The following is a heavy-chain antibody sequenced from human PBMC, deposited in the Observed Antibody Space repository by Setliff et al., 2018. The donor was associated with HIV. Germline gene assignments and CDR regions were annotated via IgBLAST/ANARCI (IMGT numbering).Heavy chain of an antibody. CDR1: GLSLSTSGVG. Sequence: GSGPTLVNPTQTLTLTCTFSGLSLSTSGVGVGWIRQSPGKALEWLAFIYWNNNKHYSTSLKSRLTVTKDTSKNRVVFTMTNMGPVDTATYYCAYSGRQLRGPYFDFWGQGTPVTVS. J-gene: IGHJ4*02. CDR3: AYSGRQLRGPYFDF. V-gene: IGHV2-5*01. D-gene: IGHD1-1*01. CDR2: IYWNNNK.